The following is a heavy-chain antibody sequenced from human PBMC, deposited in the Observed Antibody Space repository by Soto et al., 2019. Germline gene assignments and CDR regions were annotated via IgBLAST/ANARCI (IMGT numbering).Heavy chain of an antibody. V-gene: IGHV3-33*07. D-gene: IGHD2-21*02. CDR3: ARDNQDIMVTASGRSVVRWLDP. CDR2: VWYDGRNK. Sequence: GGSLRLSCEGSGFTFSSHGIYWVRQAPGKGLEGVAGVWYDGRNKFYADSVKGRFSISRGKFNDTVHLQMNSLRAEDTAVYFCARDNQDIMVTASGRSVVRWLDPWGQGTLVTVSS. J-gene: IGHJ5*02. CDR1: GFTFSSHG.